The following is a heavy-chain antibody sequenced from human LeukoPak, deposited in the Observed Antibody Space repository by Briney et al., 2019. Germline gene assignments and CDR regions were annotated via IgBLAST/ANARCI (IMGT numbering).Heavy chain of an antibody. CDR3: ARDSQYYYGSGSYEPHFDY. Sequence: GGSLRLSCAASGFTFSSYAMSWVRQAPGKGLKWVSTINDNGAGTYYADSVKGRFTISRDNAKNSLYLQMNSLRAEDTAVYYCARDSQYYYGSGSYEPHFDYWGQGTLVTVSS. D-gene: IGHD3-10*01. CDR2: INDNGAGT. CDR1: GFTFSSYA. J-gene: IGHJ4*02. V-gene: IGHV3-23*01.